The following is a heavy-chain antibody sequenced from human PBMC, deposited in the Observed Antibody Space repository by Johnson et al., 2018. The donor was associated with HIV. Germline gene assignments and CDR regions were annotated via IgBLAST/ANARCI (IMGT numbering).Heavy chain of an antibody. CDR2: IKQDGSEK. CDR1: GFTFSLYW. V-gene: IGHV3-7*01. D-gene: IGHD3-22*01. J-gene: IGHJ3*02. CDR3: ARDRRPYYYDSSGYDAFDI. Sequence: EVQLVESGGGLVQPGGSLRLSCAASGFTFSLYWMTWVRQAPGKGLEWVANIKQDGSEKYYVDSVKGRFTISRDNAKNSLYLQMNSLRAEDTAVYYCARDRRPYYYDSSGYDAFDIWGQGTLVTVSS.